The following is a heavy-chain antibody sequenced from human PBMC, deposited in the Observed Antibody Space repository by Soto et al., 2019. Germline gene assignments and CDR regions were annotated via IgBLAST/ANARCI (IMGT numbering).Heavy chain of an antibody. D-gene: IGHD3-3*01. CDR1: GFTFSSYE. Sequence: GGSLRLSCAASGFTFSSYEMNWVRQAPGKGLEWVSYISSSGSTIYYADSVKGRFTISRDNAKNSLYLQMNSLRAEDTAVYYCARDPSGGYYSPWIYYYGMDVWGQGTTVTVSS. CDR3: ARDPSGGYYSPWIYYYGMDV. J-gene: IGHJ6*02. V-gene: IGHV3-48*03. CDR2: ISSSGSTI.